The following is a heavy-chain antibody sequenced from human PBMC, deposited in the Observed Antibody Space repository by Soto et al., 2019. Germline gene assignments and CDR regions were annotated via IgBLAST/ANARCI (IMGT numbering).Heavy chain of an antibody. J-gene: IGHJ3*02. CDR1: GYTFTGYY. Sequence: ASVKVSCKASGYTFTGYYMHWVRQAPGQGLEWMGWINPNSGGTNYAQKFQGWVTMTRDTSISTAYMELSRLRSDDTAVYYCARESGVGNGDAFDIWGQGTMVTVSS. D-gene: IGHD1-1*01. CDR3: ARESGVGNGDAFDI. CDR2: INPNSGGT. V-gene: IGHV1-2*04.